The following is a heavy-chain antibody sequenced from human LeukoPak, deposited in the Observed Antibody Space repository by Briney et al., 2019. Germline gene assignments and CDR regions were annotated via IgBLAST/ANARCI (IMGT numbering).Heavy chain of an antibody. J-gene: IGHJ4*02. Sequence: PSETLSLTCTVSGGSISGYYWSWIRQPPGKGLEWIGYIYYSGSTNYNPSLKSRVTISVDTSKNQFSLKLSSVTAADTAVYYCARVATVTNYGLFDYWGQGTLLTVSS. V-gene: IGHV4-59*01. CDR3: ARVATVTNYGLFDY. CDR1: GGSISGYY. CDR2: IYYSGST. D-gene: IGHD4-17*01.